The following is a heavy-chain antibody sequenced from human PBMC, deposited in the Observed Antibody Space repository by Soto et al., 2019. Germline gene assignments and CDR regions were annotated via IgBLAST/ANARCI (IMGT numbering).Heavy chain of an antibody. CDR1: GFSLSTSGVS. CDR3: AHVDDILTGYGDDTFDI. CDR2: TYWNDDK. J-gene: IGHJ3*02. Sequence: QITLKESGPTLVKPTQTLTLTCTFSGFSLSTSGVSVGWIRQPPGKALEWIALTYWNDDKRYSPSLKSRLTITKDTSKNQVVLTMTNMDPVDTATYYCAHVDDILTGYGDDTFDIWGQGTMVTVSS. D-gene: IGHD3-9*01. V-gene: IGHV2-5*01.